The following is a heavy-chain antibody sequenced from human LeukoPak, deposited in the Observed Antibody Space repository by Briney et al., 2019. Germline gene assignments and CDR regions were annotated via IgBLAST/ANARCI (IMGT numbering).Heavy chain of an antibody. V-gene: IGHV4-59*01. J-gene: IGHJ3*02. CDR2: IFNSGNS. D-gene: IGHD3-10*01. CDR1: GGSSSIYY. CDR3: ARMGGITMIRGVLSAFDI. Sequence: SETLSLTCTVSGGSSSIYYWSWIRQPAGKGLEWIGYIFNSGNSNYNPSLKSRVTLSVDTSKNEFSLKLSSVTAADTAAYYCARMGGITMIRGVLSAFDIWGQGTMVTVSS.